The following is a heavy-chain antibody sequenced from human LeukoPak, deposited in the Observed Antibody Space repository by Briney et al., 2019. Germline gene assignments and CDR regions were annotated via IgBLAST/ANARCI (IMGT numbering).Heavy chain of an antibody. CDR3: ARGNDSGYYDYFDY. Sequence: GGSLRLSCAVSGFTVSSNYLSWVRQAPGKGLEWVSTTYTGGNTYYAASVKGRFTISRDFSKNTVFLHMNSLRAEDTAMYYCARGNDSGYYDYFDYWGQGALVTVSS. J-gene: IGHJ4*02. CDR1: GFTVSSNY. CDR2: TYTGGNT. D-gene: IGHD3-22*01. V-gene: IGHV3-53*01.